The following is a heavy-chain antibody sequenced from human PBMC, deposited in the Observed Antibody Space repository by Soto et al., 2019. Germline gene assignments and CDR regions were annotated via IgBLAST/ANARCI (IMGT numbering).Heavy chain of an antibody. CDR2: IKQDGSEK. V-gene: IGHV3-7*03. CDR3: ARDGYSGYAFAFDI. D-gene: IGHD5-12*01. CDR1: GFTFSSYW. Sequence: RLSCAASGFTFSSYWMSWVRQAPGKGLEWVANIKQDGSEKYYVDSVKGRFTISRDNAKNSLYLQMNSLRAEDTAVYYCARDGYSGYAFAFDIWGQGTMVTVS. J-gene: IGHJ3*02.